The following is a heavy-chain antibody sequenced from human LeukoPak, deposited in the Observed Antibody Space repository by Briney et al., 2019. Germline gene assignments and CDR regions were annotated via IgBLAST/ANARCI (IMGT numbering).Heavy chain of an antibody. CDR2: IYYSGST. V-gene: IGHV4-59*01. J-gene: IGHJ4*02. Sequence: PSETLSLTCTVSGGSISSYYWSWIRQPPGKGLEWIGYIYYSGSTNYNPSLKSRVTISVDTSKNQFSLKLSSVTAADTAVYYCARGLFGVALYFDYWGQGTLVTVSS. CDR3: ARGLFGVALYFDY. D-gene: IGHD3-3*01. CDR1: GGSISSYY.